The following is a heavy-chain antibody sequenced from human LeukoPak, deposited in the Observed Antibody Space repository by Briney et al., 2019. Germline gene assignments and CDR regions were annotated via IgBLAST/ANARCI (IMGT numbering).Heavy chain of an antibody. D-gene: IGHD3-3*01. V-gene: IGHV4-34*01. CDR1: GGSFSGYY. J-gene: IGHJ6*03. CDR3: ARDGLGFWSGYYTFYMDV. CDR2: INHSGST. Sequence: PSETLSLTCAVYGGSFSGYYWSWIRQPPGKGLELIGEINHSGSTNYNPSFKSRVTISVDTSKNQFSLKLSSVTAADTAVYYCARDGLGFWSGYYTFYMDVWGKGTTVTVSS.